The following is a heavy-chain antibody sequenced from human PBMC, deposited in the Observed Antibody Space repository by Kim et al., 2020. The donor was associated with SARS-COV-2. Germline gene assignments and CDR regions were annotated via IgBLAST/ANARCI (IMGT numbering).Heavy chain of an antibody. CDR2: IYSGGST. J-gene: IGHJ6*02. Sequence: GGSLRLSCAASGFTVSSNYMSWVRQAPGKGLEWVSVIYSGGSTYYADSVKGRFTISRDNSKNTLYLQMNSLRAEDTAVYYCSSDLDWFNSGSYPVYYYYGMDVWGQGTTVTVSS. CDR3: SSDLDWFNSGSYPVYYYYGMDV. CDR1: GFTVSSNY. D-gene: IGHD1-26*01. V-gene: IGHV3-53*01.